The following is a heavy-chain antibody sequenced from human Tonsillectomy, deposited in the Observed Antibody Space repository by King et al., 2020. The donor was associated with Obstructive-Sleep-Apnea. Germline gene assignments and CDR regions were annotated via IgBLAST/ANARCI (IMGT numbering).Heavy chain of an antibody. Sequence: EVQLVESGGGLVQPGGSLRLSCAASGFTFSSYAMICVRQAPGKGLEWVSTISSSCGITHYADSGKSRFTISRDNSKNTLYLQMNSLRAEDTSAYYCAKGRRYCSGGSCYHSHFDYWGQGTLVTVSS. J-gene: IGHJ4*02. CDR3: AKGRRYCSGGSCYHSHFDY. CDR2: ISSSCGIT. D-gene: IGHD2-15*01. CDR1: GFTFSSYA. V-gene: IGHV3-23*04.